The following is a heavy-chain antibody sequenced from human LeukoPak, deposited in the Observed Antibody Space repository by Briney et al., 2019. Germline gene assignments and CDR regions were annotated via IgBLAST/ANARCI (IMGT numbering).Heavy chain of an antibody. CDR2: INPNSGGT. CDR3: ARDAPRIAAAGHGDY. D-gene: IGHD6-13*01. Sequence: ASVKVSCKASGYTFTGYYMHWVRQAPGQGLEWMGWINPNSGGTNYAQKFQGRVTMTRDTSISTAYMELRRLRSDDTAVYYCARDAPRIAAAGHGDYWGQGTLVTVSS. J-gene: IGHJ4*02. CDR1: GYTFTGYY. V-gene: IGHV1-2*02.